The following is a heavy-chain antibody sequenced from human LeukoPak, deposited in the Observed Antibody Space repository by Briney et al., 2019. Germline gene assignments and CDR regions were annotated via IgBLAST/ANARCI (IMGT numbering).Heavy chain of an antibody. V-gene: IGHV1-2*02. Sequence: ASVKVSCKASGYTFTGYYMHWVRQAPGQGLEWMGWINPNSGGTNYAQKFQGRVTMTRDTSISTAYMELSRLRSDDTAVYYCARDLTNYYDSSGYRPYYFDYWGQGTLVTVSS. CDR1: GYTFTGYY. D-gene: IGHD3-22*01. CDR3: ARDLTNYYDSSGYRPYYFDY. CDR2: INPNSGGT. J-gene: IGHJ4*02.